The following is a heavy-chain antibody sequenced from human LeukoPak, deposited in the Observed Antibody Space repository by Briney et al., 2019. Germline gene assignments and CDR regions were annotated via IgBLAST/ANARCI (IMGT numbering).Heavy chain of an antibody. CDR3: SRNSGWYRLDY. CDR1: GFTFTTYW. CDR2: IKEDGSEK. D-gene: IGHD6-19*01. V-gene: IGHV3-7*01. J-gene: IGHJ4*02. Sequence: GGSLRISCTASGFTFTTYWMTWLRQSPGKGLEWVANIKEDGSEKGYADSVKGRFTISRDNAKNSLYLQMNSLRVDDTAMYYCSRNSGWYRLDYWGQGTLVTVPS.